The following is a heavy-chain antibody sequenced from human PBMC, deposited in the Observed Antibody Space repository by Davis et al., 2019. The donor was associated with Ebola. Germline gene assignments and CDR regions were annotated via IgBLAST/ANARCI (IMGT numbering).Heavy chain of an antibody. Sequence: GESLKISCAASGFSFSSYGMNWVRQAPGKGLEWVSGLNRYGSSTFYADSVKGRFTISRDNAKNSLYLQMNSLRAEDTAVYYCARAHYDYTYDYWGQGTLVTVSS. J-gene: IGHJ4*02. V-gene: IGHV3-21*01. CDR2: LNRYGSST. CDR1: GFSFSSYG. D-gene: IGHD3-16*01. CDR3: ARAHYDYTYDY.